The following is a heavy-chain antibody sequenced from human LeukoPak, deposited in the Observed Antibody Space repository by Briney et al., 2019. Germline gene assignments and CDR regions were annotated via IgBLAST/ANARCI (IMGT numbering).Heavy chain of an antibody. D-gene: IGHD6-19*01. Sequence: GGSLRLSCAASGFTFSSYWMSWVRQGPGKGLEWVSGISFIISTWSADSVKGRFTISRDNSKNTVYLQMNSLRDDDTAVYYCAKGTSSLNYDAFDIWGQGTLVTVSS. CDR3: AKGTSSLNYDAFDI. J-gene: IGHJ3*02. CDR2: ISFIIST. CDR1: GFTFSSYW. V-gene: IGHV3-23*01.